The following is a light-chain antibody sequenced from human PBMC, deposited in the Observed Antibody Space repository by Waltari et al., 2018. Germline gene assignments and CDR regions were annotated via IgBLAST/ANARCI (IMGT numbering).Light chain of an antibody. CDR1: SNNVGSQG. CDR2: SDN. V-gene: IGLV10-54*02. J-gene: IGLJ2*01. CDR3: SSFDNSLVEVV. Sequence: QAGLTQSPSLSKALGQTATLTCAGNSNNVGSQGTTWLQQRKGHPPKLLFSSDNYRPSGISDRFSASRSGNTASLTITGLQPEDEADYYCSSFDNSLVEVVFGGGTKLTVL.